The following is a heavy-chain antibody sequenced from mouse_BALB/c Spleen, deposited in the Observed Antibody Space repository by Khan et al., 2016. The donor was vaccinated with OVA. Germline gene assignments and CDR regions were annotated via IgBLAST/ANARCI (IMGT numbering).Heavy chain of an antibody. J-gene: IGHJ2*01. D-gene: IGHD1-1*01. Sequence: VQLQQSGAELVKAGASVKMSCKGSGYTFTSYWMHWVKQRLGQGLEWFAETNPTNGRTYYNEKFKSKATLTVDKSSSTAYMLLSGPTFDYSAVYYCARIKKIVATYFDYWGQGTTLTVSS. V-gene: IGHV1S81*02. CDR1: GYTFTSYW. CDR2: TNPTNGRT. CDR3: ARIKKIVATYFDY.